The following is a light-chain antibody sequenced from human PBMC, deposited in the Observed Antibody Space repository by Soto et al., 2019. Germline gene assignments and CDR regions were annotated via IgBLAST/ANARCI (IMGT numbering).Light chain of an antibody. V-gene: IGKV1-27*01. J-gene: IGKJ1*01. Sequence: QMTQSPSSLSASVGDRVTITCRASQDISNYLAWYQQKPGGAPKLLIYEASTLQSGVPSRFSGSGSGADFTLTISSLQPEDVAIYYCQKYNDAPRTFGLGTRVEMK. CDR3: QKYNDAPRT. CDR2: EAS. CDR1: QDISNY.